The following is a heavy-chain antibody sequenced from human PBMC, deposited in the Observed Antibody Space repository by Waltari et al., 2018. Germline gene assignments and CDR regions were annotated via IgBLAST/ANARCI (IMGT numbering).Heavy chain of an antibody. Sequence: QVQLVESGGGVVQPGRSLRLSCAASGFTFSNYAIHWVRQAPGKGLEWAALKSSEGITKDFADSMKGRFAVSRDNSKNTLYLQMNSLRVDDTAIYYCARRSLWGGAGYDSWGQGTLVTVSS. CDR1: GFTFSNYA. CDR2: KSSEGITK. CDR3: ARRSLWGGAGYDS. V-gene: IGHV3-30*09. D-gene: IGHD6-25*01. J-gene: IGHJ4*02.